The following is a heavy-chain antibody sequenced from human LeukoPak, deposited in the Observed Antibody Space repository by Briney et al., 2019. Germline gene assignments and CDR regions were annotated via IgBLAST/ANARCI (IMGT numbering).Heavy chain of an antibody. Sequence: SETLSLTCSVSGASISSYFWSWIRQPPGKGLEWIGYIYYSGSTNYNPSLKSRVTISVDTSKNHFSLRLSSVTAADTAVYYCARGPGCSGGSCYYSFDYWGQGTLVTVSS. CDR2: IYYSGST. J-gene: IGHJ4*02. CDR3: ARGPGCSGGSCYYSFDY. V-gene: IGHV4-59*01. CDR1: GASISSYF. D-gene: IGHD2-15*01.